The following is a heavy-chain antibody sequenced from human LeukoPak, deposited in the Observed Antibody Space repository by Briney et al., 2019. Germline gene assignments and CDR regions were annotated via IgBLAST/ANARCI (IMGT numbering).Heavy chain of an antibody. CDR1: GGPTSSDF. Sequence: KPSETLSLTCTVSGGPTSSDFWSWIRQSPGKGLEWIGSIYYSGSTKYNPSLNSRLTISLDTSRNQFSLKLSSMTAADTAVYYCARSTSTRNRPLDVWGHGTTVTVSS. D-gene: IGHD1-14*01. CDR3: ARSTSTRNRPLDV. CDR2: IYYSGST. V-gene: IGHV4-59*08. J-gene: IGHJ6*02.